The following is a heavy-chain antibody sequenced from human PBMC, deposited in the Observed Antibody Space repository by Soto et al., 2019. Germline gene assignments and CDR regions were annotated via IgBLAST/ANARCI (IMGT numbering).Heavy chain of an antibody. D-gene: IGHD6-19*01. CDR3: VRDQGVPVTT. V-gene: IGHV3-53*01. CDR2: VFTDGGT. J-gene: IGHJ4*02. Sequence: EVQVLECGGGLIQPGGSLRLSCAASGFTVSSNYMNWVRQAPGKGLEWISVVFTDGGTIYADSVKGRFTISRDISKNMLFLQMNSLRAEDTAVYYCVRDQGVPVTTWGQGTLVTVSS. CDR1: GFTVSSNY.